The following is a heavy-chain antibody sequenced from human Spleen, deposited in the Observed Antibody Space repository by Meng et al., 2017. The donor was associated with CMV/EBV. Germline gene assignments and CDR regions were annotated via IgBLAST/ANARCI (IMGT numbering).Heavy chain of an antibody. Sequence: SISSSSYYWGWIRQPPGKGLEWIGSTHYSRTTYYNLSLKSRVTISVDTSNNQFSLKLSSITAADTAVYYCVRGAGFGTSWYTRHDFWGQGTLVTVSS. CDR3: VRGAGFGTSWYTRHDF. D-gene: IGHD2-2*02. CDR2: THYSRTT. V-gene: IGHV4-39*07. J-gene: IGHJ4*02. CDR1: SISSSSYY.